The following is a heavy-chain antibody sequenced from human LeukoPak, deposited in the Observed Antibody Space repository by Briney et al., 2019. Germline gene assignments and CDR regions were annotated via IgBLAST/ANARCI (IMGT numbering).Heavy chain of an antibody. V-gene: IGHV3-23*01. J-gene: IGHJ6*02. CDR2: ISRSGGRT. CDR1: ELHA. CDR3: AKLGGKTAYGDEYCGMHV. D-gene: IGHD4-17*01. Sequence: PGGSLRLSCAASELHAMTRVRQGPGKGLEWVSAISRSGGRTYYADSVKGRFTISRDKSNNTLYLQVNSLRPEDTAVYYCAKLGGKTAYGDEYCGMHVGGQGTTVTLPS.